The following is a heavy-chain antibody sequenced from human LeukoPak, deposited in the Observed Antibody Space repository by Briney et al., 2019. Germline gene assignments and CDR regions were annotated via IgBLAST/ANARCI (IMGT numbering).Heavy chain of an antibody. V-gene: IGHV4-59*01. D-gene: IGHD3-3*01. CDR3: ARTTSIWSGYANFDY. J-gene: IGHJ4*02. Sequence: SETLSLTCHVYNGSFSGYYWSWIRQPPGKGLEWIGYIYYSGSTNYNPSLKSRVTISVDTSKNQFSLKLSSVTAADMAVYYCARTTSIWSGYANFDYWGQGTLVTVSS. CDR1: NGSFSGYY. CDR2: IYYSGST.